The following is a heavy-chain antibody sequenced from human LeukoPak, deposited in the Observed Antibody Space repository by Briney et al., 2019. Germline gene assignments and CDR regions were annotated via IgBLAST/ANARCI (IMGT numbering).Heavy chain of an antibody. CDR3: ARDRYSNYGYYYGMDV. D-gene: IGHD4-4*01. CDR2: IYHSGST. J-gene: IGHJ6*02. CDR1: GGSISSGGYS. Sequence: SQTLSLTCAVSGGSISSGGYSWSWIRQPPGKGLEWIGYIYHSGSTYYNPSLKSRVTISVDRSKNQFSLKLSSVTAADTAVYYCARDRYSNYGYYYGMDVWGQGTTVTVSS. V-gene: IGHV4-30-2*01.